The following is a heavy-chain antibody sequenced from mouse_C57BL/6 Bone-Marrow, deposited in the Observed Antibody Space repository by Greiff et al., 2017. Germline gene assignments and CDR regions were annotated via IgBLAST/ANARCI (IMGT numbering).Heavy chain of an antibody. CDR2: IDPENGDT. CDR3: TTGNFLAGFAY. V-gene: IGHV14-4*01. Sequence: VTLKESGAELVRPGASVKLSCTASGFNIKDDYMHWVKQRPEQGLEWIGWIDPENGDTEYASKFQGKATITADTSSNTAYLQLSSLTAEDTAVYSCTTGNFLAGFAYWGQGTLVTVSA. J-gene: IGHJ3*01. CDR1: GFNIKDDY.